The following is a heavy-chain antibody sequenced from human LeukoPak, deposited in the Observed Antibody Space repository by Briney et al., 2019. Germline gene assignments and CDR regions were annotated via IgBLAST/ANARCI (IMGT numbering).Heavy chain of an antibody. V-gene: IGHV3-49*03. CDR3: TSNQPRVSYFDY. CDR1: GFTFGDYA. J-gene: IGHJ4*02. CDR2: IRSKAYGGTT. Sequence: GGSLRLSCTASGFTFGDYAMSWFRQAPGKGLEWVGFIRSKAYGGTTEYAASVKGRFTISRDDSKSIAYLQMNSLKTEDTAVYYCTSNQPRVSYFDYWGQGTLVTVSS. D-gene: IGHD1-14*01.